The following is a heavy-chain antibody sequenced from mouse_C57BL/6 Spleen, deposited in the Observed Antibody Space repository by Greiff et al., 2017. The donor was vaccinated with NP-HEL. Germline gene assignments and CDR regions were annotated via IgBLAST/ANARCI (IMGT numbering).Heavy chain of an antibody. D-gene: IGHD3-1*01. CDR1: GFNIKDDY. Sequence: EVKLMESGAELVRPGASVKLSCTASGFNIKDDYMHWVKQRPEQGLEWIGWIDPENGDTEYASKFQGKATITADTSSNTAYLQLSSLTSEDTAVYYCTHSNYFDYWGQGTTLTVSS. CDR2: IDPENGDT. CDR3: THSNYFDY. J-gene: IGHJ2*01. V-gene: IGHV14-4*01.